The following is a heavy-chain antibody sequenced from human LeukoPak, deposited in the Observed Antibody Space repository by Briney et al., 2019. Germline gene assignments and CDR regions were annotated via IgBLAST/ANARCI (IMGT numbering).Heavy chain of an antibody. J-gene: IGHJ5*02. D-gene: IGHD6-13*01. V-gene: IGHV4-59*08. CDR2: ITYSGST. Sequence: PSETLSLTCTVSGGSINYYYWTWIRQPPGKALEWIGYITYSGSTNYNPSLKSRVTISVDTSKNQFSLKLSSVTAADTAVYYCARGIAAAGLHWFDPWGQGTLVTVSS. CDR1: GGSINYYY. CDR3: ARGIAAAGLHWFDP.